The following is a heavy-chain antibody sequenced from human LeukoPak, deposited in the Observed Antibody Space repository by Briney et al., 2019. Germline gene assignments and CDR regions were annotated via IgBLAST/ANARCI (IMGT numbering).Heavy chain of an antibody. Sequence: GSSVKVSCKASGGTFSSYAISWVRQAPGQGLEWMGGIIPIFGTANYAQKFQGRVTITADKSTSTAYMELSSLRSEDTAVYYCASSPVRRVLYGMDVWGKGTTVTVSS. CDR3: ASSPVRRVLYGMDV. CDR1: GGTFSSYA. J-gene: IGHJ6*04. V-gene: IGHV1-69*06. CDR2: IIPIFGTA. D-gene: IGHD3-10*01.